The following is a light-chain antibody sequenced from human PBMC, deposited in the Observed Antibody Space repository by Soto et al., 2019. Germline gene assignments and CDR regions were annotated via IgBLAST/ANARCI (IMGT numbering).Light chain of an antibody. J-gene: IGKJ4*01. CDR1: QGIGSY. CDR3: QQLKRYPLS. V-gene: IGKV1-9*01. CDR2: AAS. Sequence: IQLTQSPSSLSASIGDRVTITCRASQGIGSYLAWYRQKAGKAPELLIEAASTLQSGVPSRFNGSGSGTDFALTISSLQPEDFATYYCQQLKRYPLSFGGGTKVEIK.